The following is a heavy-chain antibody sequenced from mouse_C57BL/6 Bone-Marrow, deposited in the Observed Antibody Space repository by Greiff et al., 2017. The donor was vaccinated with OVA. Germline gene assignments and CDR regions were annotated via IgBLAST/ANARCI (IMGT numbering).Heavy chain of an antibody. D-gene: IGHD4-1*01. CDR1: GFTFSSYA. CDR2: ISSGGDYI. CDR3: TRVNWDDYAMDY. Sequence: EVNVVESGEGLVKPGGSLKLSCAASGFTFSSYAMSWVRQTPEKRLEWVAYISSGGDYIYYADTVKGRFTISRDNARNTLYLQMSSLKSEDTAMYYCTRVNWDDYAMDYWGQGTSVTVSS. V-gene: IGHV5-9-1*02. J-gene: IGHJ4*01.